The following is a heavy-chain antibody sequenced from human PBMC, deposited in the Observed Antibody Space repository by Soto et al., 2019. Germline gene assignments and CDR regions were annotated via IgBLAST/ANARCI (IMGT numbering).Heavy chain of an antibody. D-gene: IGHD1-26*01. CDR2: SNHGGST. V-gene: IGHV4-34*08. J-gene: IGHJ4*02. CDR3: AGPAYSRSIRCSSDY. CDR1: GGTLSEQY. Sequence: SETLSLTCGVSGGTLSEQYWRWTRQSPGKGLECLRESNHGGSTNYNSSLTSRLTVSVETSKNQVSLKLMYVTAADTAVYYCAGPAYSRSIRCSSDYCGQATKVTV.